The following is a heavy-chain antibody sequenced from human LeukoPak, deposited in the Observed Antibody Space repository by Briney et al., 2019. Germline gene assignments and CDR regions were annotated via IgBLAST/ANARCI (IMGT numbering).Heavy chain of an antibody. CDR3: ARYGAVATGDWFDP. CDR2: IKQGGSEK. J-gene: IGHJ5*02. Sequence: GGSLRLSCAASGFIFSNYDMNWVRQAPGKGLEWVANIKQGGSEKYYVDSVKGRFTISRDNAKNSLYLQMNSLRAEDTAVYYCARYGAVATGDWFDPWGQGTLVTVSS. V-gene: IGHV3-7*01. CDR1: GFIFSNYD. D-gene: IGHD5-12*01.